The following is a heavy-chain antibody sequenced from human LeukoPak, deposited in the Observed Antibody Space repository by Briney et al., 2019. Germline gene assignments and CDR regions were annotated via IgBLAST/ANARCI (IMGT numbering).Heavy chain of an antibody. CDR3: ARETRGGDPTGIESWFDP. Sequence: ASVKVSCKVSGYTLTEFSMHWVRQAPGQGLEWMVIINPSGGNTSYAQKFQGRVTMTRDMSTSTVYMELSSLRSEDTAVYYCARETRGGDPTGIESWFDPWGQGTLVTVSS. J-gene: IGHJ5*02. D-gene: IGHD3-10*01. V-gene: IGHV1-46*01. CDR1: GYTLTEFS. CDR2: INPSGGNT.